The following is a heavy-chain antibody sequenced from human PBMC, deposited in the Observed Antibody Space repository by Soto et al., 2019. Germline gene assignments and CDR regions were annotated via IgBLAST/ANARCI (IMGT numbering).Heavy chain of an antibody. J-gene: IGHJ6*02. CDR1: GFTFSTHA. CDR2: FSGSGGNI. CDR3: AKDPPWTVGPLAMDV. Sequence: GGSLRLSCVASGFTFSTHAMSWVRQAPGKGLEWVSTFSGSGGNIYYAESVKGRLTISRDDSKNTLYLQMNSLRVEDTAVYYCAKDPPWTVGPLAMDVWGQGSTVTVSS. D-gene: IGHD2-2*01. V-gene: IGHV3-23*01.